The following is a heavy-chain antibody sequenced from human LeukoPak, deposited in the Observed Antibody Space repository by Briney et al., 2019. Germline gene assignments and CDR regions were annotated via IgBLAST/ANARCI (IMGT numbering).Heavy chain of an antibody. Sequence: GGSLRLSCAASGFTFSSYSMNWVRQAPGKVLEWVSSISSSSSYIYYADSVKGRFTISRDNAKNSLYLQMNSLRAEDTAVYYCARDLEITYYYGSGSLSFGYWGQGTLVTVSS. D-gene: IGHD3-10*01. CDR2: ISSSSSYI. CDR1: GFTFSSYS. V-gene: IGHV3-21*01. J-gene: IGHJ4*02. CDR3: ARDLEITYYYGSGSLSFGY.